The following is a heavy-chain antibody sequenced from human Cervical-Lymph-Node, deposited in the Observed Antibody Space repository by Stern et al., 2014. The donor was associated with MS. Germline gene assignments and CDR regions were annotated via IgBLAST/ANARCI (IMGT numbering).Heavy chain of an antibody. Sequence: MQLVESGAEVKKPGSSVKVSCKASGGTFSSYAINWVRQAPGQGLDWMGGIIPLFGTANYAQKFQGRVTITADESTSTAYMELSSLRSEDTAVYYCARGSTVVTDYFDYWGQGTLVTVSS. J-gene: IGHJ4*02. CDR3: ARGSTVVTDYFDY. V-gene: IGHV1-69*01. CDR1: GGTFSSYA. CDR2: IIPLFGTA. D-gene: IGHD4-23*01.